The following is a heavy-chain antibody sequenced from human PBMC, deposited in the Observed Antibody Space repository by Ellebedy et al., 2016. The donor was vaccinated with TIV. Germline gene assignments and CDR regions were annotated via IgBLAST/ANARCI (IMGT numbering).Heavy chain of an antibody. CDR3: ARDLRGELYPRYGMDV. CDR2: INPSGGST. CDR1: GYTFTSYY. J-gene: IGHJ6*02. D-gene: IGHD3-10*01. V-gene: IGHV1-46*01. Sequence: ASVKVSXXASGYTFTSYYMHWVRQAPGQGLEWMGIINPSGGSTSYAQKFQGRVTMTRDTSTSTVYMELNSLRAEDTAVYYCARDLRGELYPRYGMDVWGQGTTVTVSS.